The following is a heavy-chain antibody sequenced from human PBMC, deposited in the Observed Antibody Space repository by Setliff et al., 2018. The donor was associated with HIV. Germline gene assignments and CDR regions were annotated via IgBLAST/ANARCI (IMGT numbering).Heavy chain of an antibody. CDR2: INWNGGST. J-gene: IGHJ3*02. V-gene: IGHV3-20*04. CDR1: GFTFEDYG. CDR3: VRDKWLVPDTFDI. D-gene: IGHD6-19*01. Sequence: GGSLRLSCAVSGFTFEDYGMSWVRQAPGKGLAWVSGINWNGGSTGYVDSVKGRFTISRDKAKNSLYLQMNSLRAEDMALYYCVRDKWLVPDTFDIWGKGTMVTVSS.